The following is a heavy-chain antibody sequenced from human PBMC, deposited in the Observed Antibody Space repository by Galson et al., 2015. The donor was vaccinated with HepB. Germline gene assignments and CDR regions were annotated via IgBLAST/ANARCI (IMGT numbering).Heavy chain of an antibody. D-gene: IGHD3-3*01. CDR2: ISSDGNTK. V-gene: IGHV3-30*04. CDR1: RFTFSDYA. J-gene: IGHJ3*01. Sequence: SLRLSCAASRFTFSDYAIHWVRQAPGQGLEWVTMISSDGNTKYYTDSVKGRFSFSRDNAKNTVYLQMNSPRPEDTAVYFCARDFGNFGVPISAFDVWGQGTMVTVSS. CDR3: ARDFGNFGVPISAFDV.